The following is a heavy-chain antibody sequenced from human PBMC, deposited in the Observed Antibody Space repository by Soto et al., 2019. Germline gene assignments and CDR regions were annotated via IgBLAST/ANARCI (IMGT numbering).Heavy chain of an antibody. CDR2: ISYDGSLE. V-gene: IGHV3-30-3*01. J-gene: IGHJ6*02. Sequence: GGSLRLSCAASGFTFSTSSMHWVRQAPGKGLQWMAFISYDGSLENYADSVKGRFTISRDKFENTLYLQMNSLRPEDTAVYFCARGYYGMDVWGQGTTVTVSS. CDR1: GFTFSTSS. CDR3: ARGYYGMDV.